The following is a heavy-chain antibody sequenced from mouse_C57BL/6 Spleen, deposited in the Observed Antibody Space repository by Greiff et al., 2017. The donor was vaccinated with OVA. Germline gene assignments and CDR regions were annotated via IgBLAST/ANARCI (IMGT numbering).Heavy chain of an antibody. Sequence: QVQLQQPGAELVRPGTSVKLSCKASGYTFTSYWLHWVKQRPGQGLEWIGVIDPSDSYTNYNQKFKGKATLTVDTSSSTAYMQLSSLTSEDSAVYYCGLSTTVVAPGGFDVWGTGTTVTVSS. CDR3: GLSTTVVAPGGFDV. J-gene: IGHJ1*03. CDR1: GYTFTSYW. D-gene: IGHD1-1*01. CDR2: IDPSDSYT. V-gene: IGHV1-59*01.